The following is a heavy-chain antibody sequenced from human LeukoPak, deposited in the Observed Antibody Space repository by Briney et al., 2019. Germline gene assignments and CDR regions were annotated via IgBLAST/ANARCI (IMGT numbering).Heavy chain of an antibody. D-gene: IGHD7-27*01. V-gene: IGHV3-7*01. CDR1: GFTFRRHW. CDR3: ARDYTGGWNDY. Sequence: GGSLRLSCAAAGFTFRRHWMSWVRQAKGKGLECVAKIKEDGSEKHYVDSAKGRFTISRDNAKNSLYLQMNSLRAEDTAVYYCARDYTGGWNDYWGQGTLVTVSS. J-gene: IGHJ4*02. CDR2: IKEDGSEK.